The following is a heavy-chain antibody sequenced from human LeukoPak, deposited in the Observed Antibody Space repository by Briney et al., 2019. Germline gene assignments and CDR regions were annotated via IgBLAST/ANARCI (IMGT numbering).Heavy chain of an antibody. J-gene: IGHJ4*02. D-gene: IGHD2-2*02. Sequence: GGSLRLSCAASGFTFSSYAMSWVRQAPGKGLEWVSAISGSGGSTYYADSVKGRFTISRDNSKNTLYLQMNSLRAEDTAVYYCANQAPEGIVVVPAAINYWGQGTLVTVSS. V-gene: IGHV3-23*01. CDR1: GFTFSSYA. CDR3: ANQAPEGIVVVPAAINY. CDR2: ISGSGGST.